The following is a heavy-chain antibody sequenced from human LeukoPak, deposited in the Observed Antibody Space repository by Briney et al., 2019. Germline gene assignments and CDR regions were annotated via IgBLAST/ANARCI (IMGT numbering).Heavy chain of an antibody. CDR1: GYTFTGYH. Sequence: ASVKVSCKASGYTFTGYHIHWVRQAPGQGLEWMGWIHPNSGETLYAQKFQGRVTMTTDTSTSTAYMELRRLRSDDTAVYYCAKDDNWLQFESWGQGTLVTVSS. CDR3: AKDDNWLQFES. CDR2: IHPNSGET. V-gene: IGHV1-2*02. D-gene: IGHD5-24*01. J-gene: IGHJ5*01.